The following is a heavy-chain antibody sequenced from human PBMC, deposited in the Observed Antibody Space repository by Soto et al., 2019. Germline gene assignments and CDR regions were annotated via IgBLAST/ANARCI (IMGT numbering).Heavy chain of an antibody. V-gene: IGHV3-64*01. CDR1: SYA. J-gene: IGHJ4*02. CDR3: ARSLSNYYDSSGSRTLDY. CDR2: ISSNGGST. Sequence: SYAMHWARQAPGKGLEYVSAISSNGGSTYYANSVKGRFTISRDNSKNTLYLQMGSLRAEDMAVYYCARSLSNYYDSSGSRTLDYWGQGTLVTVPQ. D-gene: IGHD3-22*01.